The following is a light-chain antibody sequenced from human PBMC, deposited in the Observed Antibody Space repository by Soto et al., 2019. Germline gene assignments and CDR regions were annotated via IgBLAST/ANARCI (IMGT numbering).Light chain of an antibody. J-gene: IGKJ1*01. V-gene: IGKV3-11*01. CDR1: QSVSGY. CDR2: GAS. CDR3: QQRSNWPPWT. Sequence: EIVLTQSPATLSLSPGERATLSCRASQSVSGYLAWYQQKPGQAPRLLIYGASTRATGIPARFSGSGSGTEFTLTISSLQSEDFAVYYCQQRSNWPPWTFGQGTKVDIK.